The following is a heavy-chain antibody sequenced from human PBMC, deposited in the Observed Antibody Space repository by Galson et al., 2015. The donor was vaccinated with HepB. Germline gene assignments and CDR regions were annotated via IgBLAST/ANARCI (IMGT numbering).Heavy chain of an antibody. D-gene: IGHD5-12*01. V-gene: IGHV3-30*18. Sequence: SLRLSCAASGFTFSSYGMHWVRQAPGKGLEWVAVISYDGSNKYYADSVKGRFTISRDNSKNTLYLQMNSLRAEDTAVYYCAKNDRPYGGYVPDWFDPWGQGTLVTVSS. CDR2: ISYDGSNK. CDR3: AKNDRPYGGYVPDWFDP. J-gene: IGHJ5*02. CDR1: GFTFSSYG.